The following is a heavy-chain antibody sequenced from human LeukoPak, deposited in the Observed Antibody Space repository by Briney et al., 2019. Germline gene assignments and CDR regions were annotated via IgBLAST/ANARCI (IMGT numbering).Heavy chain of an antibody. Sequence: ASVKVSCKASGYTFTGYYMHWVRQAPGQGLEWMGWISAYNGNTNYAQKLQGRVTMTTDTSTSTAYMELRSLRSDDTAVYYCTRGWYYYDSSGYSPHDAFDIWGQGTMVTVSS. D-gene: IGHD3-22*01. V-gene: IGHV1-18*04. CDR2: ISAYNGNT. J-gene: IGHJ3*02. CDR3: TRGWYYYDSSGYSPHDAFDI. CDR1: GYTFTGYY.